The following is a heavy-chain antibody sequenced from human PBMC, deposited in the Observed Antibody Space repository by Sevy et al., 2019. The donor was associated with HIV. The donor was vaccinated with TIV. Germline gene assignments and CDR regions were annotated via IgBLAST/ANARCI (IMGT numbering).Heavy chain of an antibody. J-gene: IGHJ4*02. V-gene: IGHV3-33*01. D-gene: IGHD6-19*01. Sequence: GGSLRLSCAASGFTFSSYGMHWVRQAPGKGLEWVAIIWYDGSNKKYADSVKGRFSISRDNSKNTLYLQMNSLRAEDTAVYYCAREGIAVAGIGYYFDYWGQGTLVTASS. CDR2: IWYDGSNK. CDR3: AREGIAVAGIGYYFDY. CDR1: GFTFSSYG.